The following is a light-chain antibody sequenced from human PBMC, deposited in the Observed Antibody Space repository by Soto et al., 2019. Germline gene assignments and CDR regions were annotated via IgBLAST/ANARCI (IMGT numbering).Light chain of an antibody. V-gene: IGKV1-5*01. Sequence: DIQMTQSPSTLSASVGDRVTITCRASQSISSWLAWYQQKPGKAPKLLIYDASSLESGVPSRFSGSGSGTKFPLTISSLQPDDFATYYCQNYNSYSDPFGGGTKVDIK. CDR3: QNYNSYSDP. CDR2: DAS. J-gene: IGKJ4*01. CDR1: QSISSW.